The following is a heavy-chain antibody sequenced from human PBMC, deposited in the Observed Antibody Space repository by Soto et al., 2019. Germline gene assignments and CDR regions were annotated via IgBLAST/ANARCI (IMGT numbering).Heavy chain of an antibody. D-gene: IGHD2-15*01. J-gene: IGHJ4*02. CDR1: GFTFSSYA. CDR2: ISYDGSNK. CDR3: ARDLCSGGSCSIAY. Sequence: QVQLVESGGGVVQPGRSLRLSCAASGFTFSSYAMHWVRQAPGKGLEWVAVISYDGSNKYYADSVKGRFTISRDNSKNTLYLQMNSLRAEDTAVYYCARDLCSGGSCSIAYWGQGTLVTVSS. V-gene: IGHV3-30-3*01.